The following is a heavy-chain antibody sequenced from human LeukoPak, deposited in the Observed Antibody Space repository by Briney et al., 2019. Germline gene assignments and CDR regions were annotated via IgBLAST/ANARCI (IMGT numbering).Heavy chain of an antibody. V-gene: IGHV4-59*01. Sequence: SETLSLTCTVSGGSISSYYWSWIRQPPGKGLEWIGYIYYSGSTNYNPSLKSRVTISVDTSKNQFSLKLSSVTAADTAVYYCARVDSNWYEDYWGQGTLVTVSS. CDR3: ARVDSNWYEDY. D-gene: IGHD6-13*01. CDR1: GGSISSYY. J-gene: IGHJ4*02. CDR2: IYYSGST.